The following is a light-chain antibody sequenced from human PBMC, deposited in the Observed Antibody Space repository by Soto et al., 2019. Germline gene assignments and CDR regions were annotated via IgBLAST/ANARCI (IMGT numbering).Light chain of an antibody. V-gene: IGKV3-15*01. Sequence: ETVMTQSPSTLSVSPGDRATLSCRASQSVSNRLAWYQQKPGQAPRLLIYGASTRATGIPARFSGSGSETEFTLTLSSLQSQDFAVYYCQQYNNWPPYTFGQGTKLEIK. CDR3: QQYNNWPPYT. J-gene: IGKJ2*01. CDR1: QSVSNR. CDR2: GAS.